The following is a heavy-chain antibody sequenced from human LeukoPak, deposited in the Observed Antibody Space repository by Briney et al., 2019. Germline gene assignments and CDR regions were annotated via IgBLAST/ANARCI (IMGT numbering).Heavy chain of an antibody. CDR1: GGSFSGYY. CDR3: ARGGGTVTTYSDY. Sequence: PETLSLTCAVYGGSFSGYYWSWIRQPPGKGLEWIGEINHSGSTNYNPSLKSRVTISVDTSKNQFSLRLSSVTAADTAVYYCARGGGTVTTYSDYWGQGTLVTVSS. J-gene: IGHJ4*02. D-gene: IGHD4-17*01. CDR2: INHSGST. V-gene: IGHV4-34*01.